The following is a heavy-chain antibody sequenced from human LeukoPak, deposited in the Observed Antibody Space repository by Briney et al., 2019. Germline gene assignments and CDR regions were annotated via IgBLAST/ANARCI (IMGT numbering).Heavy chain of an antibody. CDR1: GFSFSSYA. D-gene: IGHD2-21*02. V-gene: IGHV3-21*01. J-gene: IGHJ1*01. Sequence: GGSLRLSCAASGFSFSSYAMNWVRQAPGKGLEWVSSIDGNSSHIYYADSVKGRFTISRDNTKSSLYLQMNSLRAEDMAVYYCARGYCGGDCYGDWGQGTLVTVSS. CDR2: IDGNSSHI. CDR3: ARGYCGGDCYGD.